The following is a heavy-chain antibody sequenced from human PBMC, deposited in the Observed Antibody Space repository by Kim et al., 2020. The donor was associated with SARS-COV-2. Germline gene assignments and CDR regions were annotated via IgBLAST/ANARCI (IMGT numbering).Heavy chain of an antibody. J-gene: IGHJ4*02. V-gene: IGHV3-21*01. CDR1: GFTFSSYS. CDR2: ISSSSSYI. CDR3: ARDGKWELQPLDY. D-gene: IGHD1-26*01. Sequence: GGSLRLSCAASGFTFSSYSMNWVRQAPGKGLEWVSSISSSSSYIYYADSVKGRFTISRDNAKNSLYLQMNSLRAEDTAVYYCARDGKWELQPLDYWGQGTLVTVSS.